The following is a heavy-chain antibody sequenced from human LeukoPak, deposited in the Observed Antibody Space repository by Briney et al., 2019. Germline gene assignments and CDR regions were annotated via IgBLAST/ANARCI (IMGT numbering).Heavy chain of an antibody. Sequence: GGSLRLSCAASGFTFSSYGMHWVRQAPGKGLEWVAVIWYDGSNKHYADSVKGRFTISRDNSKNTLYLQMNSLRAEDTAVYYCASTSGWYEPIDYWGQGTLVTVSS. CDR1: GFTFSSYG. D-gene: IGHD6-19*01. V-gene: IGHV3-33*01. CDR3: ASTSGWYEPIDY. CDR2: IWYDGSNK. J-gene: IGHJ4*02.